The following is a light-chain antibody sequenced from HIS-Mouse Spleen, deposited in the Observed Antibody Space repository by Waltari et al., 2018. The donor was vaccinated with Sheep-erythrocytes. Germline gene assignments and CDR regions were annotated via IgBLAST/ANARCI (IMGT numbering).Light chain of an antibody. Sequence: DIQMTQSPSTLSASVGDRVTITCRASQSISSWLAWYQQKPGEAPKLRIYKASSLESGVPSRFSGSGSGTEFTLTISSLQPDDFATYYCQQYNSYSPVYTFGQGTKLEIK. CDR3: QQYNSYSPVYT. J-gene: IGKJ2*01. V-gene: IGKV1-5*03. CDR1: QSISSW. CDR2: KAS.